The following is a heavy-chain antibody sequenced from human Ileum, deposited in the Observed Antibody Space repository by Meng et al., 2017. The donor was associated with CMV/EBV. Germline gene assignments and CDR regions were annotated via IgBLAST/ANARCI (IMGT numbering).Heavy chain of an antibody. D-gene: IGHD3-10*01. J-gene: IGHJ5*02. Sequence: QVQVQGSGPGLVNPSENLSLTCTVSGGAINSYYWTWIRQSAGKGLEWIGRIYTSGSTKYNPSLKSRVTLSIDTSKNQFYLKVTSVTAADTAVYYCARGNSMVRGVLGWFDPWGQGTLVTVSS. CDR1: GGAINSYY. CDR3: ARGNSMVRGVLGWFDP. CDR2: IYTSGST. V-gene: IGHV4-4*07.